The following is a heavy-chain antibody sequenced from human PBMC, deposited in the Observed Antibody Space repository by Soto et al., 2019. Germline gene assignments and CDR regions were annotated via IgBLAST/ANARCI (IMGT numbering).Heavy chain of an antibody. CDR2: INAGNGNT. CDR1: EYPFTSSA. CDR3: ARGPDTAMVTFDY. V-gene: IGHV1-3*01. Sequence: ASVKVSSKAPEYPFTSSALHCVSLPPGQRLEWMGWINAGNGNTKYSQKFQGRATITRDTSASTAYMELRSLRSEDTAVYYCARGPDTAMVTFDYWGQGTLVTVSS. J-gene: IGHJ4*02. D-gene: IGHD5-18*01.